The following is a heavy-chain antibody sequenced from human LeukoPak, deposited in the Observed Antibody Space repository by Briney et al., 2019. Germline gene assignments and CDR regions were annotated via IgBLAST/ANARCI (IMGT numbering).Heavy chain of an antibody. CDR1: GYSFTSYW. D-gene: IGHD6-6*01. Sequence: GESLKISCKGSGYSFTSYWIGWVRQMPGKGLEWMGIIYPGDSDTRYSPSSQGQVTISADRSISTAYLQWSGLKASDTAMYYCARQGYSSSSRFDYWGQGTLVTVSS. CDR3: ARQGYSSSSRFDY. V-gene: IGHV5-51*01. CDR2: IYPGDSDT. J-gene: IGHJ4*02.